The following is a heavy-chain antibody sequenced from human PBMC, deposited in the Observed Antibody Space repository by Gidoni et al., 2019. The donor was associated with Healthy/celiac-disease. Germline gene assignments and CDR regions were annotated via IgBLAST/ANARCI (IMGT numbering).Heavy chain of an antibody. CDR1: GGTFRSYA. Sequence: QVQLVQSGAEVKKPGSSVKVSCKASGGTFRSYAISWVRQAPGQGLEWMGGIIPIFGTANYAQKFQGRVTITADESTSTAYMELSSLRSEDTAVYYCARVVVVVAATGYYYYYMDVWGKGTTVTVSS. V-gene: IGHV1-69*01. J-gene: IGHJ6*03. D-gene: IGHD2-15*01. CDR2: IIPIFGTA. CDR3: ARVVVVVAATGYYYYYMDV.